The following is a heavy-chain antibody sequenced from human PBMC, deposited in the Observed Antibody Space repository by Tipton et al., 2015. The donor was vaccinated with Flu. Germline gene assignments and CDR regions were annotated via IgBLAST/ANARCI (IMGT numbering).Heavy chain of an antibody. V-gene: IGHV4-39*07. Sequence: GLVKPSETLSLTCTVSSGSIRSTDYFCAWIRQPPGKRLELIGSIYPSGTPYYNPSLKSRVTISLDTSKNQFSLNLKSVTAADSAFYYCARGRVGAPLFFDYWGQGILVTVSS. CDR3: ARGRVGAPLFFDY. D-gene: IGHD1-26*01. CDR2: IYPSGTP. J-gene: IGHJ4*02. CDR1: SGSIRSTDYF.